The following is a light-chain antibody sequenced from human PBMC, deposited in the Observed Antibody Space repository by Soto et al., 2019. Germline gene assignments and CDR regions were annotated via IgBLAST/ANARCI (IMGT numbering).Light chain of an antibody. J-gene: IGKJ4*01. V-gene: IGKV3-11*01. CDR3: QQRIDWPLT. CDR2: RIF. Sequence: IMMKQSPGTLSVFTGERVTLSCRASQSVSGYLDWFQQKPGQAPRLVLQRIFIRAIGVPARFSGSGSGTDFTLTISSLEPEDFAVYYCQQRIDWPLTFGGGTKV. CDR1: QSVSGY.